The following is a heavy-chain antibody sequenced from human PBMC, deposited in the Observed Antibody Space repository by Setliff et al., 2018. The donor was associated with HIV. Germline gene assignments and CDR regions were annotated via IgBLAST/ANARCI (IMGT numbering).Heavy chain of an antibody. D-gene: IGHD1-1*01. CDR3: AKGYTWSVVGALDV. CDR1: GYTFSSYG. J-gene: IGHJ3*01. Sequence: ASVKVSCKASGYTFSSYGINWVRQAPGQGLEWMGWISAYNGNTDYAQKLQGRVTMTTDTSTSTAYMELRSLTSDDTAMYYCAKGYTWSVVGALDVWGQGTRVTVSS. V-gene: IGHV1-18*01. CDR2: ISAYNGNT.